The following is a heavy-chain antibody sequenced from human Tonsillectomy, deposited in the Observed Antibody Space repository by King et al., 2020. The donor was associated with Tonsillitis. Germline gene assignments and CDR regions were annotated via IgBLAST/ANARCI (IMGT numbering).Heavy chain of an antibody. CDR3: ARKDSGSYQYYFDY. CDR1: GGSISSSSYF. D-gene: IGHD1-26*01. CDR2: MYYSGST. V-gene: IGHV4-39*01. J-gene: IGHJ4*02. Sequence: QLQESGPGLVKPSETLSLTCTVSGGSISSSSYFWGWIRQPPEKGLEWIGSMYYSGSTYYNPSLKSRVTISVDTSKNQFSLKLSSVTAADTAVYYCARKDSGSYQYYFDYWGQGTLVTVSS.